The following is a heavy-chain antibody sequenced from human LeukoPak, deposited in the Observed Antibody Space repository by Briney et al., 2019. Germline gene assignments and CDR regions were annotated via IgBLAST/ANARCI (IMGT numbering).Heavy chain of an antibody. CDR1: GFTFTIYA. CDR3: AKDRPNYYGSDGHYYRRNGDY. J-gene: IGHJ4*02. CDR2: ISSTGEYT. Sequence: SGGSLRLSCAASGFTFTIYAMSWVRQAPGKGLEWVSSISSTGEYTYYTGSVKGRFTISRDNSKNTLCLHMNSLRGEDTAVYYCAKDRPNYYGSDGHYYRRNGDYWGQGTLVTVSS. V-gene: IGHV3-23*01. D-gene: IGHD3-22*01.